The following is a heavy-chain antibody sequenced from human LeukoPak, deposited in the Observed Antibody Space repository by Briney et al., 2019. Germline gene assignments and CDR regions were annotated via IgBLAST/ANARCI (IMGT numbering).Heavy chain of an antibody. D-gene: IGHD3-10*01. V-gene: IGHV4-39*01. CDR3: ARGETDLLWFGELRFFDY. Sequence: SVTLSLTCTVSGGSISSSSYYWGWIRQPPGKGREWIGSIYYSGSPYYNPSLKSRVTISVDTSKNQFSLKLSSVTAADTAVYYCARGETDLLWFGELRFFDYWGQGTLVTVSS. CDR2: IYYSGSP. CDR1: GGSISSSSYY. J-gene: IGHJ4*02.